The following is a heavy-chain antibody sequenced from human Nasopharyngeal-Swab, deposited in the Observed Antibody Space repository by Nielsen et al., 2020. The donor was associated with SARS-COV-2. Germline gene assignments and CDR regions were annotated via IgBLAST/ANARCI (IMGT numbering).Heavy chain of an antibody. CDR3: ARDGLDYDFWSAYFMDV. CDR1: GFTLNNEK. J-gene: IGHJ6*02. CDR2: ISSSSSYI. Sequence: GESLKISWEACGFTLNNEKVNWVCQAAGKGLEWVSSISSSSSYIYYADSVKGRFTISRDNAKNSLYLQMNSLRAEDTAVYYCARDGLDYDFWSAYFMDVWGQGTTVTVSS. V-gene: IGHV3-21*01. D-gene: IGHD3-3*01.